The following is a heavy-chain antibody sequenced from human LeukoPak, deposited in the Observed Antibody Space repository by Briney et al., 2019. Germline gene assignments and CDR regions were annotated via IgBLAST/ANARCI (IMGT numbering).Heavy chain of an antibody. Sequence: ASVKVSCKASGYTFTSYGISWVRQAPGQGLEWMGWISAYNGNTNYAQKFQGRVTMTRDTSISTAYMELSRLRSDDTAVYYCARQGNWFDPWGQGTLVTVSS. CDR1: GYTFTSYG. CDR2: ISAYNGNT. CDR3: ARQGNWFDP. J-gene: IGHJ5*02. V-gene: IGHV1-18*01.